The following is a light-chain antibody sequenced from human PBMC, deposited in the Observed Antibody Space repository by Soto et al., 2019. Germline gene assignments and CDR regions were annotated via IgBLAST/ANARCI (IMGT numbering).Light chain of an antibody. CDR2: DVS. V-gene: IGLV2-14*01. CDR3: SSYTSQSTVV. CDR1: SSDVGGYNY. Sequence: QSALTQPASVSGSPGQSIAISCTGTSSDVGGYNYVSWYQQPPGKAPKLIIYDVSDRPSGVSNRFSGSKSGNTASLTISGLQADDEADYYCSSYTSQSTVVFGGGTKVTV. J-gene: IGLJ3*02.